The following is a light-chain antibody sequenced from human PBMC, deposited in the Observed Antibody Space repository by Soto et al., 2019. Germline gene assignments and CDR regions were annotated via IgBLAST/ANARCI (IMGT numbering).Light chain of an antibody. J-gene: IGLJ1*01. V-gene: IGLV3-21*02. CDR2: DDR. CDR1: NIGSKS. Sequence: SYELTQPPSVSVAPGQTVRVTCGAKNIGSKSVHWYQQRSGQAPVLVVYDDRDRPSGVPERFSGSNSGNTATLTISRVEDGDEADYHCQVWDRSSDHYVCGTGTKVTGL. CDR3: QVWDRSSDHYV.